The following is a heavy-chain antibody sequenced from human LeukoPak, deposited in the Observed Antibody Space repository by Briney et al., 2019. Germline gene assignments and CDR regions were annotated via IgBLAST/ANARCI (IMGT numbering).Heavy chain of an antibody. CDR2: IKEDGSRI. V-gene: IGHV3-7*01. J-gene: IGHJ4*02. CDR1: GFTFSNYW. CDR3: VGSSGWLFDY. Sequence: GGSLRLSCAGTGFTFSNYWMNWVRQAPGKGLEWVANIKEDGSRINYVDSVKGRFTISRDNAKNSVYLQMDNLRAEGTAVYYCVGSSGWLFDYWGRGILVAVSS. D-gene: IGHD6-19*01.